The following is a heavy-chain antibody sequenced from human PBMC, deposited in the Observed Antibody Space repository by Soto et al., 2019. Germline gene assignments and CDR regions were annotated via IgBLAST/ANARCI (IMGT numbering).Heavy chain of an antibody. CDR3: AISTVVTPGYFDY. CDR1: GGSISSGDYY. CDR2: IYYSGST. J-gene: IGHJ4*02. Sequence: SETLSLTCTVSGGSISSGDYYWSWIRPPPGKGLEWIGYIYYSGSTYYNPSLKSRVTISVDTSKNQFSLKLSSVTAADTAVYYCAISTVVTPGYFDYWGQGTLVTVSS. D-gene: IGHD4-17*01. V-gene: IGHV4-30-4*01.